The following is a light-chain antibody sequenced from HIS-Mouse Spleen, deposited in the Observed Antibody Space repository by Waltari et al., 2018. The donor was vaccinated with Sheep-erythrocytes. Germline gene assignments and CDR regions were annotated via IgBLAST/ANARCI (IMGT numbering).Light chain of an antibody. J-gene: IGLJ3*02. V-gene: IGLV3-10*01. Sequence: SYELTQPPSVSVSPGQTARITCSGDALPKNYAYWYQQKSGQAPVLVIYEDSKRPSGIPERFSGSTSGTMATLTISGAQVEDEADYYCYSTDSSGNHWVFGGGTKLIIL. CDR1: ALPKNY. CDR2: EDS. CDR3: YSTDSSGNHWV.